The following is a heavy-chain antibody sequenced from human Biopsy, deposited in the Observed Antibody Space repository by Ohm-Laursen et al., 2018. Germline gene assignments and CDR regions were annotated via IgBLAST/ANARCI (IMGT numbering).Heavy chain of an antibody. CDR1: GVTFDTYA. D-gene: IGHD2/OR15-2a*01. CDR2: RIPHFNTI. V-gene: IGHV1-69*13. Sequence: ASVKVSCKASGVTFDTYAFGWVRQAPGQGLEWMGGRIPHFNTIYYARNFQDRAVITADRSARTTDMQLSGLRPDDTAVYYCVGGQRGPPIGVTVPGDAFDLWGPGTMVTVSP. CDR3: VGGQRGPPIGVTVPGDAFDL. J-gene: IGHJ3*01.